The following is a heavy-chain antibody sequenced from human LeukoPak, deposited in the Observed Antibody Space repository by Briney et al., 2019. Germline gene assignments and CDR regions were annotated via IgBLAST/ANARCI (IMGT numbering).Heavy chain of an antibody. D-gene: IGHD4-17*01. CDR3: ARDLDGDYAFDY. J-gene: IGHJ4*02. CDR2: IIPIFGTA. V-gene: IGHV1-69*06. CDR1: GGTFSSYA. Sequence: GASVKVSCKASGGTFSSYAISWVRQAPGQGLEWMGGIIPIFGTANYAQKFQGRVTITADKSTSTAYMELSSLRSEDTAVYYCARDLDGDYAFDYWGQGTLAIVSS.